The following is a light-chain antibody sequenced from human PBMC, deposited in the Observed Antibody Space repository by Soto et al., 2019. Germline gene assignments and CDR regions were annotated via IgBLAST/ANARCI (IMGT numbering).Light chain of an antibody. CDR3: QSYDNSLSGHVV. Sequence: QSVLTQPPSVSGAPGQRVTISCTGSSSNIGALYDVNWYQQLPGTAPKLLIYDNNNRPSGVPDRFSGSKSGTPASLAITGLQAEDEADYYCQSYDNSLSGHVVFGGGTKVTVL. J-gene: IGLJ2*01. V-gene: IGLV1-40*01. CDR1: SSNIGALYD. CDR2: DNN.